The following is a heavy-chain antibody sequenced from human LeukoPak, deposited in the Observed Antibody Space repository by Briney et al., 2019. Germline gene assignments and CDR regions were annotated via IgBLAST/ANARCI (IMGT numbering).Heavy chain of an antibody. Sequence: PGGALRLSCVVSGLTFRSYWMSWVRQAPGKGREWVANINQGGSEKYFEDSVKGRFTISRDNSKNTLYLQMNSLRAEDTAVYYCARKTDGDHDYYYYGMDVWDQGTTVTVSS. D-gene: IGHD4-17*01. V-gene: IGHV3-7*01. CDR3: ARKTDGDHDYYYYGMDV. J-gene: IGHJ6*02. CDR1: GLTFRSYW. CDR2: INQGGSEK.